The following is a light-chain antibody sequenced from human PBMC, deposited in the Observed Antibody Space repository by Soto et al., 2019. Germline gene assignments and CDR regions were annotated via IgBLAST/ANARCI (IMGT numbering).Light chain of an antibody. CDR1: QSVDIH. Sequence: DIVLTQSPGTLSVSPGDRVTLSCRASQSVDIHLAWYQQRAGQAPRLLVYGASTKATDMPGRFSGRGSGTEFTLTINNLQSEDFAVYYCQQYRNWPRTFGQGTKVDI. CDR3: QQYRNWPRT. CDR2: GAS. J-gene: IGKJ1*01. V-gene: IGKV3-15*01.